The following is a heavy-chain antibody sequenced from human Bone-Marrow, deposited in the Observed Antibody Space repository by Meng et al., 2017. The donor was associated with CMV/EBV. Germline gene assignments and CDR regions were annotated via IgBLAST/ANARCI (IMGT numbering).Heavy chain of an antibody. V-gene: IGHV1-69*05. Sequence: SVKVSCKASGYTFTGYYMHWVRQAPGQGLEWMGGIIPIFGTANYAQKFQGRVTITTDESTSTAYMELSNLRSEDTAVYYCARATITGYFDYWGQGTLVTVSS. J-gene: IGHJ4*02. CDR3: ARATITGYFDY. D-gene: IGHD5-12*01. CDR1: GYTFTGYY. CDR2: IIPIFGTA.